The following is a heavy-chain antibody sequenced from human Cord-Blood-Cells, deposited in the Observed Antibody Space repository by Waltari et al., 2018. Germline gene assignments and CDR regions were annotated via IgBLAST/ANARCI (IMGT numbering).Heavy chain of an antibody. CDR2: INAGNGNT. Sequence: QVQLVQSGAEVKKPGASVKVSCKASGYTFTSYAMHWVRQAPGQRLEWMGWINAGNGNTKYSQKFQGRVAITRDTSASTAYMELSSLRSEDTAVYYCARDPRVRSGSYFDYWGQGTLVTVSS. CDR1: GYTFTSYA. CDR3: ARDPRVRSGSYFDY. D-gene: IGHD1-26*01. V-gene: IGHV1-3*01. J-gene: IGHJ4*02.